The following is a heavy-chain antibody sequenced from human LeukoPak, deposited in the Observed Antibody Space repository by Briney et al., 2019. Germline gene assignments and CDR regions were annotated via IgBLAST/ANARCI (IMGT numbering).Heavy chain of an antibody. D-gene: IGHD5-12*01. CDR3: ARGRDFIVATNWFDP. CDR2: INYSGST. V-gene: IGHV4-34*01. Sequence: PETLSLTCAVYGVSFSGYYRSWIRPPPGKGLEWIGEINYSGSTNYRPSLKSRVTISVDTYKYQFSLKLSSVTAAGTAVYYCARGRDFIVATNWFDPWGQGTLVTVSS. CDR1: GVSFSGYY. J-gene: IGHJ5*02.